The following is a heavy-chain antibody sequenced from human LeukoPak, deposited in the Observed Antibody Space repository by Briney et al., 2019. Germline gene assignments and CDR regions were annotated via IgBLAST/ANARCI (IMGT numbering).Heavy chain of an antibody. CDR1: GGTFSNYP. J-gene: IGHJ5*02. CDR3: ATHTGGYNYWWFDI. D-gene: IGHD5-24*01. V-gene: IGHV1-69*13. CDR2: IIPIYGTA. Sequence: ASVKVSCKASGGTFSNYPIIWVRQAPGRGLEWLGGIIPIYGTANYALMFQGRITLTAHESTATAYMELRSLTSDDTAMYFCATHTGGYNYWWFDIWGQGTLVSVSS.